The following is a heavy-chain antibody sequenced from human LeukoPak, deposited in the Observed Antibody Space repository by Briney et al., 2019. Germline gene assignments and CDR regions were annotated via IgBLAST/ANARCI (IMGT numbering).Heavy chain of an antibody. CDR3: ARDHYYDSSGYFPGYFDY. J-gene: IGHJ4*02. CDR1: GFTFSSYS. CDR2: ISSSSSYI. V-gene: IGHV3-21*01. D-gene: IGHD3-22*01. Sequence: GGSLRLSCAASGFTFSSYSMNWVRQAPGKGLDWVSSISSSSSYIYYADSVKGRFTISRDNAKNSLYLQMNSLRAEDTAVYYCARDHYYDSSGYFPGYFDYWGQGTLVTVSS.